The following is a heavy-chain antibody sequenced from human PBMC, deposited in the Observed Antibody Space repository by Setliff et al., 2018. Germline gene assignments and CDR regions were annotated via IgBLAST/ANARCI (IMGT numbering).Heavy chain of an antibody. CDR1: GYTFTGFY. CDR3: ARESRVAATNDY. Sequence: AASVKVSCKASGYTFTGFYMHWVRQAPGQGLEWMGWIDPNSGGTNYAQKFQGRVTMTTDTSISTAYMEVSRLTSDDTAVYYCARESRVAATNDYWGQGILVTVSS. D-gene: IGHD2-15*01. V-gene: IGHV1-2*02. J-gene: IGHJ4*02. CDR2: IDPNSGGT.